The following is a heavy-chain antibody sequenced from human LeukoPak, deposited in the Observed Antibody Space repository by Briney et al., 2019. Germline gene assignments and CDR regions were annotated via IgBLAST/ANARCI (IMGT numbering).Heavy chain of an antibody. CDR3: ARSSENGGYDALDY. CDR2: IYHSGST. J-gene: IGHJ4*02. D-gene: IGHD5-12*01. Sequence: RASETLSLTCAVSGGSISSSNWWSWVRQPPGKGLEWIGEIYHSGSTSYTPSLRSRVTISVDKSKNQFSLKLSSVTAADTAVYYCARSSENGGYDALDYWGQGTLVTVSS. V-gene: IGHV4-4*02. CDR1: GGSISSSNW.